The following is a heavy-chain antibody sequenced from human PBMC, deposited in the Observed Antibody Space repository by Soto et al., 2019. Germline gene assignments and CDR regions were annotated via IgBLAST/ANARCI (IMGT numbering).Heavy chain of an antibody. V-gene: IGHV3-21*01. CDR3: VRGDYRDY. CDR1: GFIFSDYT. Sequence: EVQLVESGGGLVKPGGSLRLSCEVSGFIFSDYTMNWVRQAPGKGLEWVASIDKSGNYIFYAGPLEGRFTISRDNAKNSLFLQLRGLRADDTAVYFCVRGDYRDYWGQGTLVAVSS. D-gene: IGHD4-4*01. J-gene: IGHJ4*02. CDR2: IDKSGNYI.